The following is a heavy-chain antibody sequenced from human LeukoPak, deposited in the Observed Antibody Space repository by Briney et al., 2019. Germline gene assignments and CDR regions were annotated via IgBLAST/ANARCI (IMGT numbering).Heavy chain of an antibody. CDR3: ARDRLSSSGRGGGYAFDI. CDR2: IRANDGKT. D-gene: IGHD6-19*01. Sequence: ASVKVSCKTSGYTXADYGIIWVRQAPGQGLEWMGWIRANDGKTNYAQKFQDRVTMTTDTSTVTAYMELRSLRSDDTAVYYCARDRLSSSGRGGGYAFDIWGQGTMVIVSS. J-gene: IGHJ3*02. V-gene: IGHV1-18*01. CDR1: GYTXADYG.